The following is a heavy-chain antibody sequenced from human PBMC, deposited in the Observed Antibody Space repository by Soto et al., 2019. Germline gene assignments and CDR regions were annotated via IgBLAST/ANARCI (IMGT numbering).Heavy chain of an antibody. Sequence: PSETLSLTCTVSGGSISSYYWSWIRQPPGKGLEWIGYIYYSGSTNYNPSLKSRVTISVDTSKNQFSLKLSSVTAADTAVYYCASSLPDYGSEYWGQGTLVTVSS. CDR3: ASSLPDYGSEY. D-gene: IGHD3-10*01. CDR1: GGSISSYY. V-gene: IGHV4-59*01. CDR2: IYYSGST. J-gene: IGHJ4*02.